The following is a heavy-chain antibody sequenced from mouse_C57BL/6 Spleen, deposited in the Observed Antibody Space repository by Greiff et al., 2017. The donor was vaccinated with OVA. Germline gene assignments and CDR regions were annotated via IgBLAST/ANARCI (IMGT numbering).Heavy chain of an antibody. D-gene: IGHD2-3*01. Sequence: EVQLQQSGPELVKPGASVRISCKASGYTFTDYYMNWVKQSHGKSLEWIGDINPNNGGTSYNQKFKGKATLTVDKSSSTAYMELRSLTSEDSAVYYCAMYVGYYSPDYWGQGTTLTVSS. CDR3: AMYVGYYSPDY. CDR1: GYTFTDYY. V-gene: IGHV1-26*01. J-gene: IGHJ2*01. CDR2: INPNNGGT.